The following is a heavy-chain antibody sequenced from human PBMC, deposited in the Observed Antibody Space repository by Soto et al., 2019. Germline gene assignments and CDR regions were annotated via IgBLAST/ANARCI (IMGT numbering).Heavy chain of an antibody. Sequence: GASVKVSCKASGYSFTGYYMHWVRQAPGQGLEWMGWIIPHSGETNYAQKFQARVTLTRDTSISTAYMQLSGLTSDDTAVYYCAQSLWFGGNYGMDVWGQGTTVTVSS. CDR2: IIPHSGET. D-gene: IGHD3-10*01. CDR1: GYSFTGYY. CDR3: AQSLWFGGNYGMDV. V-gene: IGHV1-2*02. J-gene: IGHJ6*02.